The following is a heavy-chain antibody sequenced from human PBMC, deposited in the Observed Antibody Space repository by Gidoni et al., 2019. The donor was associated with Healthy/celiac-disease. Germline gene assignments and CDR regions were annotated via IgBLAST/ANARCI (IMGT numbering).Heavy chain of an antibody. CDR2: IWYDGSNK. D-gene: IGHD6-13*01. CDR1: GCTFSGYG. V-gene: IGHV3-33*01. Sequence: QVQLVESGGGVVQPGRSLRLSCAAAGCTFSGYGMHWVRQAPGKGLEWVAVIWYDGSNKYYADSVKGRFTISRDNSKNTLYLQMNSLRAEDTAVYYCARNGLYSSSFNYYYYYMDVWGKGTTVTVSS. J-gene: IGHJ6*03. CDR3: ARNGLYSSSFNYYYYYMDV.